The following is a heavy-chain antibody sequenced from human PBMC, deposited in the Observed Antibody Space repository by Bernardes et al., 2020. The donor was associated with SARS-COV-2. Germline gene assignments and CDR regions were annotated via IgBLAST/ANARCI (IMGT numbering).Heavy chain of an antibody. CDR1: GGSISSSSYY. J-gene: IGHJ2*01. CDR2: IYHSEST. D-gene: IGHD4-17*01. CDR3: ASRPTTVTAGANWYFDL. V-gene: IGHV4-39*01. Sequence: SETLSLTCTVSGGSISSSSYYWGWIRQPPGKGLEWIASIYHSESTYYNPSLKSRVTISVDTSKNQFSLNLRSVIAADTAVYYCASRPTTVTAGANWYFDLWGRGTLVTVSS.